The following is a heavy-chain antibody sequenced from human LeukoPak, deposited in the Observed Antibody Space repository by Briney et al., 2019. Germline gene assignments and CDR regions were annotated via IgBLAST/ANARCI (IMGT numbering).Heavy chain of an antibody. J-gene: IGHJ4*02. V-gene: IGHV1-18*01. CDR1: GYTFTSYA. CDR3: ARDLSTRGDEDRFDY. D-gene: IGHD2-2*01. CDR2: ISAYTGNT. Sequence: GASVTVSCKASGYTFTSYAISWVRQAPGQGPEWMGWISAYTGNTNYAQKFQGRVTVTTDTSTSTAYMELRSLRSDDTAVYYCARDLSTRGDEDRFDYWGQGTLVTVSS.